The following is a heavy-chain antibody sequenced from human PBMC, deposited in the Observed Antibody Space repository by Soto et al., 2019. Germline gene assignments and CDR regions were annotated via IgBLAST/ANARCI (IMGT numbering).Heavy chain of an antibody. D-gene: IGHD3-10*01. CDR2: IYXCGST. J-gene: IGHJ4*02. V-gene: IGHV4-59*01. CDR3: ARNYGPGYTFDY. Sequence: PSETLSLTCTVSGGSISGYYWSWIRQPPGKGLEWIGYIYXCGSTSYNPSLKSRLTISVDTSKNQFSLRLTSVTAADTAVYYCARNYGPGYTFDYWGQGTLVTVSS. CDR1: GGSISGYY.